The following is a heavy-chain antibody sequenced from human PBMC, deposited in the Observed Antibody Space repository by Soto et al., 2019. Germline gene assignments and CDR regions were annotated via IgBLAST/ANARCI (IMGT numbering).Heavy chain of an antibody. J-gene: IGHJ4*02. D-gene: IGHD1-26*01. CDR1: GGTFSSYS. V-gene: IGHV1-69*01. Sequence: QVQLVQSGAEVKKPGSSVKVSCKASGGTFSSYSINWVRQAPGQGLEWMGEITTLFGTANYAQEFQGRVTITADESTSTAYMELSSLISEDTAVYYCARDGGRHSGGIDYWGQGTLVTVSS. CDR2: ITTLFGTA. CDR3: ARDGGRHSGGIDY.